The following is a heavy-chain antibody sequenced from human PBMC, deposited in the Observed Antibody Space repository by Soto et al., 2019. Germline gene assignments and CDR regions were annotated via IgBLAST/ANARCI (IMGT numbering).Heavy chain of an antibody. CDR1: GASVSNIIHY. Sequence: QVPLQESGPGLVKPSETLSLTCSVSGASVSNIIHYWSWIRQPPGKGLEWIGCVHSSGITNYSPPLKSRVTISLDTSKNQFSLRLDSLTAADTAVYYCARGLGYETLYWGQGILVTVSS. D-gene: IGHD3-3*01. CDR2: VHSSGIT. J-gene: IGHJ4*02. V-gene: IGHV4-61*01. CDR3: ARGLGYETLY.